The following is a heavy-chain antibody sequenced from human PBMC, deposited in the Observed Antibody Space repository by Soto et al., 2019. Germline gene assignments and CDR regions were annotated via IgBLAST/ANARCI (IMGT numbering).Heavy chain of an antibody. V-gene: IGHV3-53*02. CDR3: ARDTDNGGFDL. D-gene: IGHD1-20*01. CDR2: IYSGGST. J-gene: IGHJ5*02. CDR1: GITVSSNY. Sequence: EVQLVETGGGLIQPGGSLRLSCAASGITVSSNYISWVRHAPGKGLEWVSVIYSGGSTYYTDSVKCRFTISIDNSKNMLYHQMISLRAEDTAVYYCARDTDNGGFDLWDHGTLVTVSS.